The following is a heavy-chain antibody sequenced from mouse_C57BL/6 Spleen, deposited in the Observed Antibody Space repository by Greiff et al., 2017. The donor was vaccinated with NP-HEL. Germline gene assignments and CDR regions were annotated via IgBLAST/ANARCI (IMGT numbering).Heavy chain of an antibody. CDR2: ISDGGSYT. CDR1: GFTFSSYA. Sequence: EVKLVESGGGLVKPGGSLKLSCAASGFTFSSYAMSWVRQTPEKRLEWVATISDGGSYTYYPDNVKGRFTISRDNAKNNLYLQMSHLKSEDTAMYYCEREEGRHTVVDGYWYFDVWGTRTTVTVSS. D-gene: IGHD1-1*01. J-gene: IGHJ1*03. V-gene: IGHV5-4*01. CDR3: EREEGRHTVVDGYWYFDV.